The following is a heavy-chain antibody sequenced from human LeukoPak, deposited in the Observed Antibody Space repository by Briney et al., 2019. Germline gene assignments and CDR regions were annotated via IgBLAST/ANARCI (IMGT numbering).Heavy chain of an antibody. CDR2: IYYSGST. CDR1: GGSISSYY. J-gene: IGHJ5*02. V-gene: IGHV4-59*08. Sequence: PSETLSLTCTVSGGSISSYYWSWIRQPPGKGLEWIGYIYYSGSTNCNPSLKSRVTISVDTSKNQFSLKLSSVTAADTAVYYCAREGVRSSSWYNWFDPWGQGTLVTVSS. CDR3: AREGVRSSSWYNWFDP. D-gene: IGHD6-13*01.